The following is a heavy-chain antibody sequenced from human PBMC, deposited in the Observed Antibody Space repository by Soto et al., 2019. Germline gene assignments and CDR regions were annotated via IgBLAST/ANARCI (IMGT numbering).Heavy chain of an antibody. CDR3: ARDRHDYGDRLFDY. Sequence: ASVKVSCKASGYTFTSYGISWVRQAPGQGLEWMGWISAYNGNTNYAQKLQGRVTMTTDTSTSTAYMELRSLRSDDTVVYYCARDRHDYGDRLFDYWGQGTLVTVSS. V-gene: IGHV1-18*01. J-gene: IGHJ4*02. D-gene: IGHD4-17*01. CDR2: ISAYNGNT. CDR1: GYTFTSYG.